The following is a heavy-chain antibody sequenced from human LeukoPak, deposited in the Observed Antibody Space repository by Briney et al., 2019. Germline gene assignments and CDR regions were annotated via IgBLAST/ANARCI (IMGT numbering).Heavy chain of an antibody. V-gene: IGHV3-9*01. CDR3: ARMGWIQLWLLRGDDAFDI. CDR1: GSTFDDYA. Sequence: GGSLRLSCAASGSTFDDYAMHWVRQAPEKGLEWVSGISWNSGSIGYADSVKGRFTISRDNAKNSLYLQMNSLRAEDTAVYYCARMGWIQLWLLRGDDAFDIWGQGTMVTVSS. D-gene: IGHD5-18*01. CDR2: ISWNSGSI. J-gene: IGHJ3*02.